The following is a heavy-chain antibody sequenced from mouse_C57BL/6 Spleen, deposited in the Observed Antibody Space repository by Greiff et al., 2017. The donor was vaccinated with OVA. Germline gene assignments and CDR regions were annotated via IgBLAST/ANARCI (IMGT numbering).Heavy chain of an antibody. CDR2: IYPGSGST. D-gene: IGHD1-1*01. CDR1: GYTFTSYW. CDR3: ARGTTVEAWFAY. J-gene: IGHJ3*01. V-gene: IGHV1-55*01. Sequence: VQLQQPGAELVKPGASVKMSCKASGYTFTSYWLTWVKQRPGQGLEWIGDIYPGSGSTNYNEKFKSKATLTVDTSSSTAYMQLSSLTSEDSAVYYCARGTTVEAWFAYWGQGTLVTVSA.